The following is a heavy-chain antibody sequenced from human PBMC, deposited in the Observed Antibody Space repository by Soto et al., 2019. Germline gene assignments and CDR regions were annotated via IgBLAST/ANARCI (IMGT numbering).Heavy chain of an antibody. CDR2: IHHSGST. CDR3: ARDTGTYPYYLDY. Sequence: KPSETLSLTCTVSGGSISSGENFWNWIRQSPGKGLEWIGYIHHSGSTYYNPSLKSRLTISVDTSKNQISLKLNSVTAADTAVYYCARDTGTYPYYLDYWGQGTLVTVSS. D-gene: IGHD1-26*01. V-gene: IGHV4-30-4*01. CDR1: GGSISSGENF. J-gene: IGHJ4*02.